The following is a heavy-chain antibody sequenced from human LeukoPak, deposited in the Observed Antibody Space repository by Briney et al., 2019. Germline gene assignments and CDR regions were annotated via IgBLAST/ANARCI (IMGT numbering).Heavy chain of an antibody. D-gene: IGHD3-22*01. CDR2: IYYSGST. V-gene: IGHV4-59*11. CDR3: ARETYYYDSSGYYYGYFDL. CDR1: GGSISSHY. Sequence: SETLSLTCTVSGGSISSHYWSWIRQPPGKGLEWIGYIYYSGSTNYNPSLKSRVTISVDTSENQFSLKLSSVTAADTAVYYCARETYYYDSSGYYYGYFDLWGRGTLVTVSS. J-gene: IGHJ2*01.